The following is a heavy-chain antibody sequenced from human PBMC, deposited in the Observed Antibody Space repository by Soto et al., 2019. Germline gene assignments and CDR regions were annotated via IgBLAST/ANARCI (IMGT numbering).Heavy chain of an antibody. CDR2: ISGSGGST. Sequence: EVQLLDSGGGLVQPGGSLRLSCAASGFTFSNYAMNWVRQAPGKGLDWVSAISGSGGSTYYADSVKGRFTISRDNSKNTLYLQMSSPRAEDTAVHYCAKGPLGGGYDLDDWGQGTLVTVTS. CDR1: GFTFSNYA. J-gene: IGHJ4*02. D-gene: IGHD5-12*01. CDR3: AKGPLGGGYDLDD. V-gene: IGHV3-23*01.